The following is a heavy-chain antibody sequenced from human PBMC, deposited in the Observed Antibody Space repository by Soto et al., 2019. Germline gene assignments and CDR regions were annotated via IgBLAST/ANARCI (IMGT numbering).Heavy chain of an antibody. V-gene: IGHV2-5*02. D-gene: IGHD3-3*01. CDR1: GFSLTTSGVG. CDR3: AHRVLRAVFGLVTTTAIYFDS. J-gene: IGHJ4*02. CDR2: IYWDDDK. Sequence: QITLNESGPTVVKPTETLTLTCTFSGFSLTTSGVGVGWVRQSPGKAPEWLAFIYWDDDKRYSTSLNSRLTIPKDTSKNQGVLTMANVEPADTATYYCAHRVLRAVFGLVTTTAIYFDSWGQGTPVVVSS.